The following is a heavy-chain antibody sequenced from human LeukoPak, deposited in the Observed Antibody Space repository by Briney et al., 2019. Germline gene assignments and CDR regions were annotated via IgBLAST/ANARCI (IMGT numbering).Heavy chain of an antibody. J-gene: IGHJ4*02. Sequence: SETLSLTCSVSDYSISSGYYWGWIRQPPGKGLEWIGSIYHSGSTYYNPSLKSRVTISVDTSKNHFSLKLTSVTAADTAVYYCARIETYSSGWYDAFFDYWGQGTLVTVSS. D-gene: IGHD6-19*01. CDR3: ARIETYSSGWYDAFFDY. CDR2: IYHSGST. V-gene: IGHV4-38-2*02. CDR1: DYSISSGYY.